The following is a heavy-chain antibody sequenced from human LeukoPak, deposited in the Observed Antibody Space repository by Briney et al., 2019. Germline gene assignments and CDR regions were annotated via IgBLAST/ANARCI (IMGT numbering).Heavy chain of an antibody. V-gene: IGHV4-4*07. CDR1: GGSISSYY. D-gene: IGHD6-19*01. Sequence: SETLSLTCTVAGGSISSYYWSWIPQPAGNGLEWIGRIYTSGSTNSRTSLKSRVTISVDKSKNQFSLKLSSVTAAATAVYYCAREGSGWYRKYFDYWGQGTLVTVSS. CDR3: AREGSGWYRKYFDY. J-gene: IGHJ4*02. CDR2: IYTSGST.